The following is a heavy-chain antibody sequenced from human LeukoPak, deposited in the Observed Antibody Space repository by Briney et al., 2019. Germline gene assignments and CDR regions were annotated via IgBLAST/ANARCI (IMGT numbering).Heavy chain of an antibody. CDR3: AKKGYYDGSGYYMYYFDH. CDR2: IRFDGSNK. D-gene: IGHD3-22*01. V-gene: IGHV3-30*02. Sequence: AGGSLRLSCAATGFSFSNYGMQWVRQAPGKGLEWVAFIRFDGSNKYYADSVKGRFTISRDNSKNTLYLQMNRLRPEDTAVYYCAKKGYYDGSGYYMYYFDHWGQGTLVTVSS. J-gene: IGHJ4*02. CDR1: GFSFSNYG.